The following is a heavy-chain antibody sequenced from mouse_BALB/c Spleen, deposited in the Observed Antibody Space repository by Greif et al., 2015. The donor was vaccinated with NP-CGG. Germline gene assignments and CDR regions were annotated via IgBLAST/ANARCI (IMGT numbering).Heavy chain of an antibody. CDR2: ISSGSSTI. CDR1: GFTFSSFG. V-gene: IGHV5-17*02. Sequence: EVKLVESGGGLVQPGGSRKLSCAASGFTFSSFGMHWVRQAPEKGLEWVAYISSGSSTIYYADTVKGRFTISRDNPKNTLFLQMTSLRSEGTAMYYCARDGPIYYYGSRWYFDVWGAGTTVTVSS. CDR3: ARDGPIYYYGSRWYFDV. J-gene: IGHJ1*01. D-gene: IGHD1-1*01.